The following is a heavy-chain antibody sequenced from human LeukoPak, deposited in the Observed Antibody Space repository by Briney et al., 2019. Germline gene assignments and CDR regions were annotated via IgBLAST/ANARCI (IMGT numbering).Heavy chain of an antibody. Sequence: PSETLSLTCAVYGGSFSGYYWSWIRQPPGKGLEWIGEINHSGSTNHNPSLKSRVTISVDTSKNQFSLKLSSVTAADTAVYYCARGRRGIFDYWGQGTLVTVSS. D-gene: IGHD3-16*01. CDR3: ARGRRGIFDY. CDR1: GGSFSGYY. J-gene: IGHJ4*02. CDR2: INHSGST. V-gene: IGHV4-34*01.